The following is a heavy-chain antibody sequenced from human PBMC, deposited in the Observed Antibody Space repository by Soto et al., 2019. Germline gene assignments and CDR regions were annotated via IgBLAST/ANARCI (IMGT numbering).Heavy chain of an antibody. CDR3: ASLPYCSGGSCYSVDWFDP. D-gene: IGHD2-15*01. CDR2: IYYSGST. CDR1: GGSISSSGYY. V-gene: IGHV4-39*01. Sequence: PSETLSLTCTVSGGSISSSGYYWGWIRQPPGKGLEWIGSIYYSGSTYYNPSLKSRVTISVDTSKNQFSLKLSSVTAADTAVYYCASLPYCSGGSCYSVDWFDPWGQGTLVTVSS. J-gene: IGHJ5*02.